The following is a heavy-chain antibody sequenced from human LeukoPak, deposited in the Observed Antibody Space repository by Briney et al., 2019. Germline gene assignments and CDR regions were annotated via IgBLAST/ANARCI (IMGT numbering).Heavy chain of an antibody. V-gene: IGHV3-21*01. Sequence: GGSLRLSCAASGISFSNYSMNWVRQAPGKGLEWVSLISSSSRFIYYGDSVKGRFTISRHNAKNSLYLQMNSLRAEDTAVYYCARVPAGVIGMKDAFDIWGQGTMVTVSS. CDR1: GISFSNYS. CDR3: ARVPAGVIGMKDAFDI. J-gene: IGHJ3*02. D-gene: IGHD3-16*02. CDR2: ISSSSRFI.